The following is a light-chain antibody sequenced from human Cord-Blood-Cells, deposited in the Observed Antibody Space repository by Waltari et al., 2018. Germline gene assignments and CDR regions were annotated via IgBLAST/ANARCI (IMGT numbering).Light chain of an antibody. V-gene: IGKV1-39*01. Sequence: DIQMTKSTSSLSASVGDRVTITCRASQSISSYFNWYQQKPGKAPKLLIYAASSLQSGVPSRFSGSRSGTDFTLTISSLQPEDFATDYGQQSYSTPLTFGGGTRVEIK. CDR1: QSISSY. CDR2: AAS. J-gene: IGKJ4*01. CDR3: QQSYSTPLT.